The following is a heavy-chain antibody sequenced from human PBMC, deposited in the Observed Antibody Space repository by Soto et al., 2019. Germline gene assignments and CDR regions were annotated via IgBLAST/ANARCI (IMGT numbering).Heavy chain of an antibody. CDR2: IYYRGNA. V-gene: IGHV4-39*01. CDR1: DDSISRTSFY. Sequence: PSETLSLTCTVSDDSISRTSFYWGWIRQPPGKELEWIGSIYYRGNAYYNPSPQTRVTISLDKSKSQFSLKLNSVTAADSAVYFCARLEGLATISYSFDFWGPGALVTVSS. CDR3: ARLEGLATISYSFDF. J-gene: IGHJ4*02. D-gene: IGHD3-9*01.